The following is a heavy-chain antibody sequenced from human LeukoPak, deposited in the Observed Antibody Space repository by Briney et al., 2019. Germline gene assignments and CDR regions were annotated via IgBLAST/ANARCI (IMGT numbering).Heavy chain of an antibody. CDR2: ISYDGSNK. CDR3: ARDKGPYYFDQ. V-gene: IGHV3-30*03. Sequence: GRSLRLSCAASGFTFSSDAMHWVCQAPGKGLEWVAVISYDGSNKYYADSVKGRFTISRDNSKNTLYLQMNSLRAEDTAVYYCARDKGPYYFDQWGQGTLLTVSS. J-gene: IGHJ4*02. CDR1: GFTFSSDA.